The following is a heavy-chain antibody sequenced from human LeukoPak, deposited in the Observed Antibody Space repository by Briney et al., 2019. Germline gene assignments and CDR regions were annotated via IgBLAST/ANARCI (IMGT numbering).Heavy chain of an antibody. V-gene: IGHV3-66*01. CDR2: IYSGGST. J-gene: IGHJ3*02. Sequence: PGGSLRLSCATSGFTVSTNYMRWGRQAPGKGLEWVSLIYSGGSTYYADSVKGRFTISRDNSKDTLFLHMTSLRAEYTAVYYCARGRHMSGSYWGSLTIGGADYAFDIWGQGTMVTVSS. CDR3: ARGRHMSGSYWGSLTIGGADYAFDI. D-gene: IGHD1-26*01. CDR1: GFTVSTNY.